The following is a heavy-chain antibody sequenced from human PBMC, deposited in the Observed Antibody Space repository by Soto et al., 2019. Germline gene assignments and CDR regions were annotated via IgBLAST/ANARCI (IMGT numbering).Heavy chain of an antibody. Sequence: QVQLLQSGAEVKKPGTSVRVSCRASGYTFKDYDINWVRRAPGQGLEWMGWMNPNSGNTAYARKFHDRITMTRSVSARTAFMELSSLTPEDPAVYYCARRMTWSLWCFDLLGSGTQVTVSS. CDR2: MNPNSGNT. CDR1: GYTFKDYD. J-gene: IGHJ2*01. CDR3: ARRMTWSLWCFDL. V-gene: IGHV1-8*01. D-gene: IGHD3-3*01.